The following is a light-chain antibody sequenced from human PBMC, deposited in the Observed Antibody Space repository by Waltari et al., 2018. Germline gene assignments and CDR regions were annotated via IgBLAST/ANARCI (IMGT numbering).Light chain of an antibody. CDR2: EVS. J-gene: IGLJ1*01. CDR1: SSNIGGYKY. V-gene: IGLV2-8*01. Sequence: QLALTQLPSASGSLGQSSTTSCTGTSSNIGGYKYFLWYRQHPGKGPKLLIYEVSKRPSGVPNRFSGSKSGNTASLTVSGLQAEDEADYYCSSYAGSNNLVFGTGTKVTVL. CDR3: SSYAGSNNLV.